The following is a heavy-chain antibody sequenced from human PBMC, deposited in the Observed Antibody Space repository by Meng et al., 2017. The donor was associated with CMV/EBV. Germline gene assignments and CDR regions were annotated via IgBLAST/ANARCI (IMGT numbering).Heavy chain of an antibody. CDR2: IIPILGIA. J-gene: IGHJ6*02. V-gene: IGHV1-69*02. D-gene: IGHD6-6*01. CDR3: ARPKFQYSSSSGVGSRYYGMDV. Sequence: SVKVSCKASGGTFSSYTISWVRQAPGQGLEWMGRIIPILGIANYAQKFQGRVTITADKSTSTAYMELSSLRSEDTAVYYCARPKFQYSSSSGVGSRYYGMDVWGQGTTVTVSS. CDR1: GGTFSSYT.